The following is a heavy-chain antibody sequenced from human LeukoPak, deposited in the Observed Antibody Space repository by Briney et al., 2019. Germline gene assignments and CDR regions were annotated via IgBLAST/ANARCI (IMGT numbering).Heavy chain of an antibody. J-gene: IGHJ6*02. CDR2: ISWDGGST. Sequence: PGGSLRLSCAASGFTFDDYTMHWVRQAPGKGLEWVSLISWDGGSTYYADSVKGRFTISRDNSKNSLYLQMNSLRTEDTALYYCAKAARPDYYYYGMDVRGQGTTVTVSS. V-gene: IGHV3-43*01. CDR1: GFTFDDYT. CDR3: AKAARPDYYYYGMDV. D-gene: IGHD6-6*01.